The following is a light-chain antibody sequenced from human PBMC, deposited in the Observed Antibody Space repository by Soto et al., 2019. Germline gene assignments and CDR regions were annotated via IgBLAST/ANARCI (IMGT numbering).Light chain of an antibody. CDR2: AAS. J-gene: IGKJ3*01. V-gene: IGKV1-39*01. CDR1: QDINTY. CDR3: QQSYRAPLT. Sequence: DIQMTQSPSSLSTSVGDRVTITCQASQDINTYLNWYQQKPGKAPKLLIHAASSLQSGVPSRFSGSGSGTDFTLTISSLQPEDFATYYCQQSYRAPLTFGPGTKVDIK.